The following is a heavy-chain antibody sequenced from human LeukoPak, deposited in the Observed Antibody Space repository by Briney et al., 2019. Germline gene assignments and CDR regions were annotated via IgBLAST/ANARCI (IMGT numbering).Heavy chain of an antibody. D-gene: IGHD3-3*01. CDR1: GYTFTSYG. Sequence: ASVKVSCKASGYTFTSYGISWVRQAPGQGLEWMGWISAYNGNTNYAQKLQGRVTMTTDTSTSTAYMELSSLRSEDTAVYYCAREVTIFGVDKDYYYGMDVWGQGTTVTVSS. V-gene: IGHV1-18*01. CDR2: ISAYNGNT. J-gene: IGHJ6*02. CDR3: AREVTIFGVDKDYYYGMDV.